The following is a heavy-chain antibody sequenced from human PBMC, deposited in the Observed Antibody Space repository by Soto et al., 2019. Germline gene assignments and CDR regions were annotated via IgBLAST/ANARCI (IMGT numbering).Heavy chain of an antibody. Sequence: GGSLRLSCAASGFTVSSNYMSWVRQAPGKGLGWVSVIYSGGSTYYADSVKGRFTISRDNSKNTLYLQMNSLRAEDTAVYYCARVLGITMVRGVARWYYFDYWGQGTLVTVSS. V-gene: IGHV3-53*01. D-gene: IGHD3-10*01. CDR2: IYSGGST. J-gene: IGHJ4*02. CDR1: GFTVSSNY. CDR3: ARVLGITMVRGVARWYYFDY.